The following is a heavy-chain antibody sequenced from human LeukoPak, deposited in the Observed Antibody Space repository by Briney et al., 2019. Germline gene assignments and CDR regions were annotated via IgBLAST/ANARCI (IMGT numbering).Heavy chain of an antibody. J-gene: IGHJ4*02. CDR1: GFTFSSYG. V-gene: IGHV3-30*02. D-gene: IGHD3-3*02. CDR2: IRYDGSNK. Sequence: GGSLRLSCAASGFTFSSYGMHWARQAPGKGLEWVAFIRYDGSNKYYADSVKGRFTISRDNSKNTLYLQMNSLRAEDTAVYYCARGASRISWPGIDYWGQGTLVTVSS. CDR3: ARGASRISWPGIDY.